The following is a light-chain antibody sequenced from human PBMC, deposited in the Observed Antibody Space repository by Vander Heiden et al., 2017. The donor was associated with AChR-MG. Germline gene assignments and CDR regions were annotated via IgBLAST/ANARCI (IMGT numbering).Light chain of an antibody. CDR3: QQDNSYPHT. V-gene: IGKV1-5*03. Sequence: DIQMTQSPSTLSASVGDRVTITCRAGLTVTSRLAWYQQKPVRAPKLLIYESSNLESGVPSRFSGSGSGTEFTLTISSLQPDDSATYFCQQDNSYPHTFGQGTKLEIK. CDR2: ESS. CDR1: LTVTSR. J-gene: IGKJ2*01.